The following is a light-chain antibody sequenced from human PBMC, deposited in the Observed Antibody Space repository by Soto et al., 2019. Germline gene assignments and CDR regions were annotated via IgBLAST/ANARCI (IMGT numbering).Light chain of an antibody. J-gene: IGLJ1*01. CDR1: SSDVGSYNY. CDR2: EVS. CDR3: SSYTNSSTYV. Sequence: QSVLTQPASVSGSPGQSITISCTGTSSDVGSYNYVSWYQQHPGKAPKLMIYEVSYRPAGAYNRFSGSKSGNTASLTISGLQGDDEADYYCSSYTNSSTYVFGTGTKVTVL. V-gene: IGLV2-14*01.